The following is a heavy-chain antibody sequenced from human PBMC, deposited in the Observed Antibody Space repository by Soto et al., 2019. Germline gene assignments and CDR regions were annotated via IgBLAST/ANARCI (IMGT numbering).Heavy chain of an antibody. CDR1: GVSISSSSYY. Sequence: SETLSHTCTVSGVSISSSSYYLGWIRQPPGKGLEWIGSIYYSGSTYYNPSLKSRVTISVDTSKNQFSLKLSSVTAADTAVYYCARTYYDVSGYFDLWGRGTLVTVS. CDR3: ARTYYDVSGYFDL. CDR2: IYYSGST. J-gene: IGHJ2*01. D-gene: IGHD3-22*01. V-gene: IGHV4-39*01.